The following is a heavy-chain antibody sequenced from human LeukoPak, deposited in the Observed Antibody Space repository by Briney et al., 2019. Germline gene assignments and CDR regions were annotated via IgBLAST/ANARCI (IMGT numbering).Heavy chain of an antibody. J-gene: IGHJ6*02. Sequence: GGSLRLSCAASGFTFSSYAMSWVRQAPGKGLEWVAVISYDGNNKYYPDSVKGRITISRDNSKNTLYLQMNSLRAEDTAVYYCARDAPIATADEESYGMDVWGQGTTVTVSS. V-gene: IGHV3-30*04. CDR2: ISYDGNNK. CDR1: GFTFSSYA. D-gene: IGHD6-13*01. CDR3: ARDAPIATADEESYGMDV.